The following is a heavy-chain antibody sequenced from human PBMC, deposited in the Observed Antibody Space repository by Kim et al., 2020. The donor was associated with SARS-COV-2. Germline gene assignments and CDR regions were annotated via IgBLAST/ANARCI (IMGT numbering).Heavy chain of an antibody. CDR3: TKVGREWELLGALDN. CDR2: VSYYGSGK. V-gene: IGHV3-30*18. CDR1: GFTFSTFG. J-gene: IGHJ4*02. Sequence: GGSLRLSCAASGFTFSTFGMHWVRQAPGKGLDWVAVVSYYGSGKYYADSVKGRFTISRDNSKNTLDLQMDSLRVEDTDVYYCTKVGREWELLGALDNWGQGTLVTVSS. D-gene: IGHD1-26*01.